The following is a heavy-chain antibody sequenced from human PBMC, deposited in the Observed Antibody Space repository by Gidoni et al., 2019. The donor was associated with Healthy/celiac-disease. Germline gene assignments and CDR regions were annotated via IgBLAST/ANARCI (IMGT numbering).Heavy chain of an antibody. Sequence: QVQLVQSGAEVKKPGASVKVSCKASGYTFTSYYMHWVRQHPGQGLEWMGIINPSGGSTSYAQEFQGRVTMTRDTSTSTVYMELSSLRSEDTAVYYCARPFYGDYDAFDIWGQGTMVTVSS. CDR1: GYTFTSYY. V-gene: IGHV1-46*01. CDR3: ARPFYGDYDAFDI. CDR2: INPSGGST. D-gene: IGHD4-17*01. J-gene: IGHJ3*02.